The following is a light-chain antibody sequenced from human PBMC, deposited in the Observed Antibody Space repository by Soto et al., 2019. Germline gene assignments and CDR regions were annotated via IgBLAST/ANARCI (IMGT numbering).Light chain of an antibody. J-gene: IGLJ1*01. CDR3: SSYTSSSTYV. V-gene: IGLV2-14*01. Sequence: SALTQPASVSGSPGQSITLSCTGTSSDVGGYNYVSWYQQHPGKAPKLMIYEVSNLPSGVSNRFSGSKSGNTASLTISGLQAEDEADYYCSSYTSSSTYVFGTGTKVTVL. CDR2: EVS. CDR1: SSDVGGYNY.